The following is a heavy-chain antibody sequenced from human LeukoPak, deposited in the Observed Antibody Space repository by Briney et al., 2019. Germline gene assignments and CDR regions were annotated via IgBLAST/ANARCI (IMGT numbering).Heavy chain of an antibody. Sequence: GGSLRLSCAASGFTFSSYSMNWVRQAPGKGLEWVSSISSSSSYIYYADSVKGRFTISRDNAKNSLYLQMNSLRAEDTAVYYCARTETDTYCYDSSGSIRDAFDIWGQGTMVTVSS. CDR3: ARTETDTYCYDSSGSIRDAFDI. CDR1: GFTFSSYS. D-gene: IGHD3-22*01. J-gene: IGHJ3*02. CDR2: ISSSSSYI. V-gene: IGHV3-21*01.